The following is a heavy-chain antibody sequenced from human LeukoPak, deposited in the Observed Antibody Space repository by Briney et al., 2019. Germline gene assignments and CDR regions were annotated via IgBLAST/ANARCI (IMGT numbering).Heavy chain of an antibody. Sequence: PGGSLRLSCAASGFTSSSYEMNWVREAPGKGLEWVSYISSSGSTIYYADSVKGRFTISRDYAKNSLYLQMNSLRAEDTAVYYCARDGPRREYSGYDYAANWGQGTLVTVSS. D-gene: IGHD5-12*01. CDR2: ISSSGSTI. J-gene: IGHJ4*02. CDR3: ARDGPRREYSGYDYAAN. V-gene: IGHV3-48*03. CDR1: GFTSSSYE.